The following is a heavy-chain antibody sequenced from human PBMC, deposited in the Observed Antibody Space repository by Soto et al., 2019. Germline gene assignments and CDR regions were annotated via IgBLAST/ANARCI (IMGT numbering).Heavy chain of an antibody. Sequence: GGSLRLSCAASGFTFSSYAMSWVRQAPGKGLEWVSAISGSGGSTYYADSVKGRYTISRDNSKNTLYLQMNSLRAEDTAVYYCAKTLATGLAKYGMDVWGQGTTVTVSS. CDR1: GFTFSSYA. V-gene: IGHV3-23*01. J-gene: IGHJ6*02. CDR3: AKTLATGLAKYGMDV. CDR2: ISGSGGST. D-gene: IGHD3-3*02.